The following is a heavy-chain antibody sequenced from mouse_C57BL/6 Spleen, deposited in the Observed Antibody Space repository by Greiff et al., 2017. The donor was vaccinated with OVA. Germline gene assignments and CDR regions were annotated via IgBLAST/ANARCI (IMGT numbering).Heavy chain of an antibody. J-gene: IGHJ4*01. CDR1: GYTFTSYW. CDR3: ARGNAMDY. CDR2: IDPSDSYT. Sequence: QVHVKQPGAELVMPGASVKLSCKASGYTFTSYWMHWVKQRPGPGLEWIGEIDPSDSYTNYHQKFKGKSTLTVDKSSSTAYMQLSSLTAEDAAVYYCARGNAMDYWGQGTSVTVAS. V-gene: IGHV1-69*01.